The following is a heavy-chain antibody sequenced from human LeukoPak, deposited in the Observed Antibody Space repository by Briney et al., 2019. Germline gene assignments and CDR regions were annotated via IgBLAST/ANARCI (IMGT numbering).Heavy chain of an antibody. Sequence: GESLKISCKGSGYSFTSYWIGWVRQMPGKGLEWMGIIYPGDPDTRYSPSFQGQVTISADKSISTAYLQWSSLKASDTAMYYCARWSYCSSTSCSSYFDYWGQGTLVTVSS. V-gene: IGHV5-51*01. D-gene: IGHD2-2*01. CDR2: IYPGDPDT. J-gene: IGHJ4*02. CDR1: GYSFTSYW. CDR3: ARWSYCSSTSCSSYFDY.